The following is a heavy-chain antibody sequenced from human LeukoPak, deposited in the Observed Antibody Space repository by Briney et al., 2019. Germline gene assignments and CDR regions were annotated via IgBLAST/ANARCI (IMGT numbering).Heavy chain of an antibody. V-gene: IGHV3-48*03. D-gene: IGHD3-22*01. CDR1: GFSFSDYA. CDR2: LSSSGDII. J-gene: IGHJ4*02. CDR3: ARNTGSGFHFFDY. Sequence: PGGSLRLSCAASGFSFSDYAMNWVRQAPGKGLEWVSYLSSSGDIIYYADSVRGRFTISRDNAKNSLYLQMNSLRAEDTAVYYCARNTGSGFHFFDYWGQGTLVTVSS.